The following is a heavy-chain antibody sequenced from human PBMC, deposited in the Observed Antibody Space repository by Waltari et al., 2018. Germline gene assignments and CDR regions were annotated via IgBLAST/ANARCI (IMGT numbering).Heavy chain of an antibody. D-gene: IGHD3-3*01. J-gene: IGHJ5*02. CDR2: FDPEDGET. V-gene: IGHV1-24*01. CDR3: ATLSPYDFWSGYHNWFDP. Sequence: QVQLVQSGAEVKKPGASVKVSCKVSGYTLTELPMPWVRTAPGHGREWMGWFDPEDGETIYAQKFQGRVTMTEDTSTDTAYMELSSLRSEDTAVYYCATLSPYDFWSGYHNWFDPWGQGTLVTVSS. CDR1: GYTLTELP.